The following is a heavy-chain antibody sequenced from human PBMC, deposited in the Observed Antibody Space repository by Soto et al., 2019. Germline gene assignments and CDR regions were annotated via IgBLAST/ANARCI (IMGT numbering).Heavy chain of an antibody. D-gene: IGHD3-10*01. J-gene: IGHJ4*02. V-gene: IGHV4-59*08. CDR1: NDSISPYY. CDR2: IYYSGST. Sequence: PSETLSLTCTVSNDSISPYYWSWIRQPPGKGLEWIGFIYYSGSTTYNPSLKSRVTISVATSKNQFSLKLTSVTAADTAIYYCARPKDYGSGSYPFDYWSQGTLVTVSS. CDR3: ARPKDYGSGSYPFDY.